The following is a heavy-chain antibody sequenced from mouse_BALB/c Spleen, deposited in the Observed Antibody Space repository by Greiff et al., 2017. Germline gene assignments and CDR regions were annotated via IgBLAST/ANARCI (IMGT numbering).Heavy chain of an antibody. D-gene: IGHD2-3*01. J-gene: IGHJ3*01. CDR2: IDPANGNT. V-gene: IGHV14-3*02. Sequence: VQLKESGAELVKPGASVKLSCTASGFNIKDTYMHWVKQRPEQGLEWIGRIDPANGNTKYDPKFQGKATITADTSSNTAYLQLSSLTSEDTAVYYCARFYNGYSWFAYWGKGTLVTVSA. CDR3: ARFYNGYSWFAY. CDR1: GFNIKDTY.